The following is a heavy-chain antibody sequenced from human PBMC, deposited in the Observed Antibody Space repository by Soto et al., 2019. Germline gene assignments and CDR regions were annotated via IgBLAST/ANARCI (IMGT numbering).Heavy chain of an antibody. CDR3: ARDQSSGWYPGERYYYGMDV. D-gene: IGHD6-19*01. Sequence: GGSLRLSCAASGFTFSSYGMHWVRQAPGKGLEWVAVIWYDGSNKYYADSVKGRFTISRDNSKNTLYLQMNSLRAEDTAVYYCARDQSSGWYPGERYYYGMDVWGQGTTVTVSS. CDR2: IWYDGSNK. V-gene: IGHV3-33*01. CDR1: GFTFSSYG. J-gene: IGHJ6*02.